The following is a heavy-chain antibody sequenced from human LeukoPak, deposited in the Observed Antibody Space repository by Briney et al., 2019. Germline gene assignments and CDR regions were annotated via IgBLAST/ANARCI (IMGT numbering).Heavy chain of an antibody. Sequence: SVKVSCKACVCIFSSHANSWVRQAPGQGLEWMGGIIPIFGTANYAQKFQGRVTITADESTSTAYMELSSLRSEDTAVYYCARGVRARGIDYWGQGTLVTVSS. CDR2: IIPIFGTA. CDR3: ARGVRARGIDY. V-gene: IGHV1-69*13. J-gene: IGHJ4*02. CDR1: VCIFSSHA. D-gene: IGHD3-16*01.